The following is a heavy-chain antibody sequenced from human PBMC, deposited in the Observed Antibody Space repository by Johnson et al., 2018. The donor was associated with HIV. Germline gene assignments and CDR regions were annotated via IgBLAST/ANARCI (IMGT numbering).Heavy chain of an antibody. J-gene: IGHJ3*02. D-gene: IGHD4-17*01. CDR1: GFTFSDYY. V-gene: IGHV3-11*04. CDR2: ISSSGSTI. CDR3: ARRTVTALFDI. Sequence: QEQLVVSGGGLVQPGGSLRLSCAASGFTFSDYYMSWIRQAPGKGLEWVSYISSSGSTIYYADSVKGRFTISRDNAKNSLILQMNSLRDEDTAVYYCARRTVTALFDIWGQGTLVTVSS.